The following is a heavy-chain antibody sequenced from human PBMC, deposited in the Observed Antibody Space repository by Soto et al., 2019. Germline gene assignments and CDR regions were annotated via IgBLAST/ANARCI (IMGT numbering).Heavy chain of an antibody. V-gene: IGHV4-39*01. CDR3: ARVSGGGYYYGMDV. CDR2: IYYSGST. CDR1: GGSISRSSYF. J-gene: IGHJ6*02. Sequence: SETLSLTCPVSGGSISRSSYFWVWIRQPPGKGLEWIGSIYYSGSTYYSPSLKSRVTISVDTSKNQLSLKLSSVTAADTAVYYCARVSGGGYYYGMDVWGQGTTVTVSS. D-gene: IGHD2-15*01.